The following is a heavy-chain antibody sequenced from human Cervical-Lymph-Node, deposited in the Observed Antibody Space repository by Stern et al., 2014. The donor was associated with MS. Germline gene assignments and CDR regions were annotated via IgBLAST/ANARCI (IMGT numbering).Heavy chain of an antibody. CDR3: ARQPDYSDFLDF. D-gene: IGHD4-11*01. CDR1: GYNFIDHA. Sequence: DQLVESGAEVKKPGASMTISCKTSGYNFIDHALHWVRQAPGQRLEWMGWINGGPGTTKYSQKFQGRVSFTRDKAASAAYMDLSSLSPDDTAVYYCARQPDYSDFLDFWGQGTLVTVSS. CDR2: INGGPGTT. V-gene: IGHV1-3*01. J-gene: IGHJ4*02.